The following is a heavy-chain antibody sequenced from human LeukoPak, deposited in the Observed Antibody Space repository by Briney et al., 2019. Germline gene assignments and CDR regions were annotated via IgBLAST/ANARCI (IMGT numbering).Heavy chain of an antibody. CDR2: IYSGGST. J-gene: IGHJ3*02. D-gene: IGHD5-24*01. CDR1: GFTVSSNY. CDR3: ATRRDGYNYAFDI. Sequence: PGGSLRLSCAASGFTVSSNYMSWVRQAPGKGLEWVSVIYSGGSTYYADSVKGRFTISRDNSKNTLYLQMNSLRAEDTAVYYCATRRDGYNYAFDIWGQGTMVTVSS. V-gene: IGHV3-66*01.